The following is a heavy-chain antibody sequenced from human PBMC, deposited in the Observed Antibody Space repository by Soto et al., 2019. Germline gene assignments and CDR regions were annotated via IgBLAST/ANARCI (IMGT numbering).Heavy chain of an antibody. CDR2: ISAYNGNT. Sequence: QVQLVQSGGEVKKPGASGKVSCKASGNTFTNYGLNWVRQAPGQGLEWMGWISAYNGNTNYAQKVQGRVTMTTDTFTRTAYMELRSLRSDDTAVYYCARSRSVGAYVDYWGQGTLVSVSS. V-gene: IGHV1-18*01. D-gene: IGHD1-26*01. CDR1: GNTFTNYG. J-gene: IGHJ4*02. CDR3: ARSRSVGAYVDY.